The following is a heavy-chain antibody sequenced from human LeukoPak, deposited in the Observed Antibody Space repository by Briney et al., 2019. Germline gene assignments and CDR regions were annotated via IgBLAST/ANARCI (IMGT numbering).Heavy chain of an antibody. D-gene: IGHD6-19*01. CDR1: GYTFTGYY. CDR3: AKGGGESSGWTFDY. J-gene: IGHJ4*02. V-gene: IGHV1-2*02. Sequence: GASVKVSCKASGYTFTGYYMHWVRQAPGQGLEWMGWINPNSGGTNYAQKFQGRVTMTRDTSISTAYMELSRLRYDDTAVYYCAKGGGESSGWTFDYWGQGTLVTVSS. CDR2: INPNSGGT.